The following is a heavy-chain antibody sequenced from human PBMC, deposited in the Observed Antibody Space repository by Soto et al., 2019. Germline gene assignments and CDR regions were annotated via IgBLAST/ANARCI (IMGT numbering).Heavy chain of an antibody. V-gene: IGHV3-66*01. J-gene: IGHJ6*02. Sequence: EVQLVESGGGLVQPGGSLRLSCAASGFTVSSNYMSWVRQAPGKGLEWVSVIYSGGSTYYADSVKGRFTISRDNSKNTLYLQMNSLRAEDTAVYYCARFRKDYDILTGYYYYYGMDVWGQGTTVTVSS. D-gene: IGHD3-9*01. CDR1: GFTVSSNY. CDR3: ARFRKDYDILTGYYYYYGMDV. CDR2: IYSGGST.